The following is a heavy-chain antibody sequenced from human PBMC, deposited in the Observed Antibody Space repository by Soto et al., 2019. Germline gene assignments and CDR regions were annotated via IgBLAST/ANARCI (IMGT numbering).Heavy chain of an antibody. CDR2: IWDDGITK. CDR1: GFTFSSYG. D-gene: IGHD6-13*01. J-gene: IGHJ4*02. V-gene: IGHV3-33*01. CDR3: ARDDLGIANELDY. Sequence: QVQLVESGGGVVQPGRSLRLSCAASGFTFSSYGMHWVRQAAGKGLEWVAVIWDDGITKFYTDSVKGRFTISRDNSKNTLYLQMNSLRAEDAAVYYCARDDLGIANELDYWGQGTLVTVSS.